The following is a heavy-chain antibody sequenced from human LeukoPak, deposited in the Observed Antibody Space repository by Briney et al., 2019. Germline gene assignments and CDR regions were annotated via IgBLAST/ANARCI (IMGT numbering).Heavy chain of an antibody. Sequence: EASVTVSCKASGYTFTGYYMHWVRQAPGQGLECMGWINPNSGGTNYAPKFQGRVTMTRDTSISTAYMELSRLRSDDTAVYYCARVSTGGYSSSAYWGQGTLVTVSS. D-gene: IGHD6-6*01. CDR3: ARVSTGGYSSSAY. J-gene: IGHJ4*02. V-gene: IGHV1-2*02. CDR2: INPNSGGT. CDR1: GYTFTGYY.